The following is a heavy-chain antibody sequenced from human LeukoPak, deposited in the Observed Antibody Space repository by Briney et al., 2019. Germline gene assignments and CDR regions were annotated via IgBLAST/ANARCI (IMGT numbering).Heavy chain of an antibody. CDR3: ARDVRSPMVRGVVFDY. CDR2: ISAYNDDT. V-gene: IGHV1-18*01. CDR1: GYTFTSYG. D-gene: IGHD3-10*01. Sequence: VASVNVSCKASGYTFTSYGISWLRQAPGQGLEWMGWISAYNDDTNYVQKFQDRVIMTTDTSTSTVYMELGSLRSDDTAVYYCARDVRSPMVRGVVFDYWGQGTLVTVSS. J-gene: IGHJ4*02.